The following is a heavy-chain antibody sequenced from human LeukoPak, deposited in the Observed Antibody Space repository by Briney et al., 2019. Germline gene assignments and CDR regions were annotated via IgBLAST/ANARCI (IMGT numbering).Heavy chain of an antibody. J-gene: IGHJ3*02. CDR1: GFTFSNHW. Sequence: PGGSLRLSCAASGFTFSNHWMRWVRHAPGKGLMWVSRINRGGSRTDYADSVKGRFIISRDISKNTLYLQMNSLRAEDSALYYCARGGRGSAAVVAPRSFDIWGQGTMVTVSS. V-gene: IGHV3-74*01. CDR3: ARGGRGSAAVVAPRSFDI. D-gene: IGHD3-22*01. CDR2: INRGGSRT.